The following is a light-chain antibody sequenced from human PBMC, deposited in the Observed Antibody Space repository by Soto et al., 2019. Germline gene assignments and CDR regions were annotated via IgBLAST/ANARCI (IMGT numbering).Light chain of an antibody. CDR3: QQYNNWPRT. J-gene: IGKJ1*01. Sequence: EIVMTQSPVTLSVSPLEIVTLSFRASQSVSSNLAWYQQKPGQAPSLLIYGAFTRATGIPARFSGTGSGTEFTLTISSLQSEDFAVYYCQQYNNWPRTFGQGTKVDIK. CDR1: QSVSSN. V-gene: IGKV3-15*01. CDR2: GAF.